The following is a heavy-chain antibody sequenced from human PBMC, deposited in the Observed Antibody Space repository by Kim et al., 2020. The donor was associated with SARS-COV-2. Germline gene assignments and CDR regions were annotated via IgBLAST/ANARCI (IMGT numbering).Heavy chain of an antibody. Sequence: GGSLRLSCAASGFVFMNYAMTWVRQAPGKGLEWVSGISGRGGSSYYADSVKGRFTISRDNSKDTVYLQMNSLRADDTAVYYCVKSVGEYYYYYGLDVWGQGTTVTVSS. CDR3: VKSVGEYYYYYGLDV. CDR2: ISGRGGSS. CDR1: GFVFMNYA. D-gene: IGHD3-10*01. J-gene: IGHJ6*02. V-gene: IGHV3-23*01.